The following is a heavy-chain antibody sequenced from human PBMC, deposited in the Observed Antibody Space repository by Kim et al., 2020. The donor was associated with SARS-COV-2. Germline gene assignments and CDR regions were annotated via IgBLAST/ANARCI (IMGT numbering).Heavy chain of an antibody. CDR2: IYSGGST. D-gene: IGHD6-19*01. Sequence: GRSLRLSCAASGFTVSSNYMSWVRQAPGKGLEWVSVIYSGGSTYYADSVKGRFTISRDNSKNTLYLQMNSLRAEDTAVYYCAREERIAVAGFEIWGQGTMVTVSS. CDR1: GFTVSSNY. J-gene: IGHJ3*02. CDR3: AREERIAVAGFEI. V-gene: IGHV3-53*01.